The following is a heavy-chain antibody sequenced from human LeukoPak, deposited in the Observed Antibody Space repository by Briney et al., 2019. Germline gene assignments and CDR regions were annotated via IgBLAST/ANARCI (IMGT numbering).Heavy chain of an antibody. D-gene: IGHD6-19*01. V-gene: IGHV4-4*07. CDR3: AREYSSGWEYYFDY. Sequence: SETLSLTCTVSGGSISGYYWSWIRQPAGKGLEWIGRIYTSGSTNYNPSLKSRVTMSVDTSKNQFSLKLSSVTAADTAVYYCAREYSSGWEYYFDYWGQGTLVTVSS. CDR2: IYTSGST. CDR1: GGSISGYY. J-gene: IGHJ4*02.